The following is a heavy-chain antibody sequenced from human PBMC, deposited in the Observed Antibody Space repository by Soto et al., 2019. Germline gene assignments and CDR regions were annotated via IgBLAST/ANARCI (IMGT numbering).Heavy chain of an antibody. Sequence: GGSLRLSCAASGFTFSDYYMSWVRQAPGKWLEWVSYISSSSSYTNYADSVKGRFTISRDNAKNSLYLQMNSLRAEDTAVYYCARGGTLLGLYYYGMDVWGQGXTVTVSS. J-gene: IGHJ6*02. D-gene: IGHD3-16*01. CDR3: ARGGTLLGLYYYGMDV. CDR2: ISSSSSYT. CDR1: GFTFSDYY. V-gene: IGHV3-11*06.